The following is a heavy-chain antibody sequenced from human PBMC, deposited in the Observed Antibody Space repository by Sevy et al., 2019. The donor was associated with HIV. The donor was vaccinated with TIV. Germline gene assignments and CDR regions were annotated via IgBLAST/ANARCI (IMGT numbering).Heavy chain of an antibody. J-gene: IGHJ6*02. CDR3: ARAPRSSWYYYGMDV. CDR2: ISSSSSCI. V-gene: IGHV3-21*01. D-gene: IGHD6-13*01. CDR1: GFTFSSYS. Sequence: GGSLRLSCAASGFTFSSYSMNWVRQAPGKGLEWVSSISSSSSCIYYADSVKGRFTISRDNAKNSLYLQMNSLRAEDTAVYYCARAPRSSWYYYGMDVWGQGTTVTVSS.